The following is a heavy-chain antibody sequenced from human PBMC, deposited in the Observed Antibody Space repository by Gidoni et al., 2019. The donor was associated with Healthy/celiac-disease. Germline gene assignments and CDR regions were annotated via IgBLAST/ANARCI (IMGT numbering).Heavy chain of an antibody. D-gene: IGHD4-17*01. V-gene: IGHV3-53*01. J-gene: IGHJ6*03. Sequence: EVQLVESGGGLIQPGGSLRLSCAASGFTVSSNYMSWVRQAPGKGLEWVSVIYSGGSTYYADSVKGRFTISRDNSKNTLYLQMNSLRAEDTAVYYCARYGDPNYYYYMDVWGKGTTVTVSS. CDR2: IYSGGST. CDR1: GFTVSSNY. CDR3: ARYGDPNYYYYMDV.